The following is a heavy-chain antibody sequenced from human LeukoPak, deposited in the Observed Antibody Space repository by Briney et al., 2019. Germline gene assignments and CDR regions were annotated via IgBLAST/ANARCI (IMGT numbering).Heavy chain of an antibody. V-gene: IGHV4-59*01. CDR3: ARDAAGIAVFDY. CDR1: GGSISSYY. J-gene: IGHJ4*02. CDR2: IYYSGST. Sequence: SETLSLTCTVSGGSISSYYWNWIRQPPGKGLEWIGYIYYSGSTNYNPSLKSRVTISVDTSKNQFSLRLSSVTAVDTAVYYCARDAAGIAVFDYWGQGTLVTVSS. D-gene: IGHD6-19*01.